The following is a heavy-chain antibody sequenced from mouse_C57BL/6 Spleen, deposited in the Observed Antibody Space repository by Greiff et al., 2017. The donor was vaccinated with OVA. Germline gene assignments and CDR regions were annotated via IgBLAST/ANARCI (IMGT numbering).Heavy chain of an antibody. CDR3: ARGQKNYDGGYFDV. J-gene: IGHJ1*03. CDR2: INPNNGGT. D-gene: IGHD2-3*01. Sequence: VQLKESGPELVKPGASVKISCKASGYTFTDYYMNWVKQSHGKSLEWIGDINPNNGGTSYNQKFKGKATLTVDKSSSTAYMELRSLTSEDSAVYYCARGQKNYDGGYFDVWGTGTTVTVSS. V-gene: IGHV1-26*01. CDR1: GYTFTDYY.